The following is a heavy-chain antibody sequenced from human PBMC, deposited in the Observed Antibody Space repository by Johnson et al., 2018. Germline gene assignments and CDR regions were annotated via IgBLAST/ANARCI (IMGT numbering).Heavy chain of an antibody. Sequence: VQLVESGGGVVQPGRSLRVSCEASGYTFTIGGLHWARQAPGKGLEWVAAISHDGSETHYADSVKGRFTISRDDSKNTLYLQRNSLRVEETATYYGAGGAGNSNTGYHMDVWGKGTTVSVSS. V-gene: IGHV3-30*03. CDR1: GYTFTIGG. CDR2: ISHDGSET. CDR3: AGGAGNSNTGYHMDV. D-gene: IGHD4-23*01. J-gene: IGHJ6*03.